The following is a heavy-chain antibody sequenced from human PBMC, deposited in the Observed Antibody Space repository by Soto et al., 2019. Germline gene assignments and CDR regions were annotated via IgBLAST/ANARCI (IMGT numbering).Heavy chain of an antibody. D-gene: IGHD3-10*01. CDR2: ISYDGKDN. J-gene: IGHJ4*02. V-gene: IGHV3-30*04. CDR3: ARDMRHDYASGRLDY. Sequence: QAELVESGGGVVQPGASLRLSCVASGFTFSDYPLHWVRQAPGKGLEWVAVISYDGKDNSYSDSVKGRFTISRDNSKSTVYLQMNNLRADDMAVYHCARDMRHDYASGRLDYLGQGTLVTVSS. CDR1: GFTFSDYP.